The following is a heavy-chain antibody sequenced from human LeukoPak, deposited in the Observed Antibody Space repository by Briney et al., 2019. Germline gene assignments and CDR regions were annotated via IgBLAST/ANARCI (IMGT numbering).Heavy chain of an antibody. V-gene: IGHV3-48*04. CDR1: GFTFRNYG. D-gene: IGHD5-24*01. Sequence: PGGSLRLSCAASGFTFRNYGMHWVRQAPGKGLEWVSYISSSGSTIYYADSVKGRFTISRDNAKNSLYLQMNSLRAEDTAVYYCARALGWLPENYWGQGTLVTVSS. CDR2: ISSSGSTI. J-gene: IGHJ4*02. CDR3: ARALGWLPENY.